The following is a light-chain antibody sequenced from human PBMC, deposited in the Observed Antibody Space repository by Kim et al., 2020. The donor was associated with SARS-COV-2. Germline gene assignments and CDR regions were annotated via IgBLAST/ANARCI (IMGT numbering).Light chain of an antibody. CDR2: GNN. Sequence: GRCVTCSGSGRSSNIRSKTLDWDQHLPGTAPKLLIYGNNQRPSGVPDRFSGSKSGTSASLAISGLQSEDEADYYCASWDDSLNGVLFGGGTQLTVL. J-gene: IGLJ2*01. CDR3: ASWDDSLNGVL. V-gene: IGLV1-44*01. CDR1: SSNIRSKT.